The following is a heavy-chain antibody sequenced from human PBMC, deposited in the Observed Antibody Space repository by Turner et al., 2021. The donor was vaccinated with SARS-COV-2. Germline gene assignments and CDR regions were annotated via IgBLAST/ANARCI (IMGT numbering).Heavy chain of an antibody. V-gene: IGHV3-30-3*01. D-gene: IGHD5-12*01. CDR1: GFTFSSYA. Sequence: QGQLVDSGGGVVQPVRSLRLSCSASGFTFSSYAMHWVRQATGKGLEWVAVISYDVSNKYYAESVKGRITISRDNTKNTLKLQMNSLRAEETAVYYCARDLVATTQLFDYWGQGTLVTVSS. J-gene: IGHJ4*02. CDR3: ARDLVATTQLFDY. CDR2: ISYDVSNK.